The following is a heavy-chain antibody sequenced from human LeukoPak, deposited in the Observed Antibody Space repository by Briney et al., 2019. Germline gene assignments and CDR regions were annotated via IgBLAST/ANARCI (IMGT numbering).Heavy chain of an antibody. CDR3: ARWGHHSGYDYAFFDY. Sequence: SGPALVKPTQTLTLTRTFSGFSLSTSRMCVSWIRQPPGKALEWLARIDWDDDKYYSTSLKTRLTISKDTSKNQVVLTMTNMDPVDTATYYCARWGHHSGYDYAFFDYWGQGTLVTVSS. CDR2: IDWDDDK. V-gene: IGHV2-70*11. D-gene: IGHD5-12*01. CDR1: GFSLSTSRMC. J-gene: IGHJ4*02.